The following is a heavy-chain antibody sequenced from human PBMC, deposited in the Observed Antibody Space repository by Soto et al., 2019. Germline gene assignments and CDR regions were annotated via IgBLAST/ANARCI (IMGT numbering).Heavy chain of an antibody. D-gene: IGHD3-3*01. CDR3: ARVPYYDFWSGYPFDAFDI. J-gene: IGHJ3*02. CDR1: GGSISSYY. CDR2: IYYSGST. V-gene: IGHV4-59*01. Sequence: SETLSLTCTVSGGSISSYYWSWIPQPPGKGLEWIGYIYYSGSTNYNPSLKSRVTISVDTSKNQFSLKLSSVTAADTAVYYCARVPYYDFWSGYPFDAFDIWGQGTMVT.